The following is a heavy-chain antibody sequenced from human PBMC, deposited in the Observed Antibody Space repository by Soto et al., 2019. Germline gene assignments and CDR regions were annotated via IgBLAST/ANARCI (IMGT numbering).Heavy chain of an antibody. D-gene: IGHD5-12*01. CDR2: ISFSGAT. V-gene: IGHV4-59*01. CDR1: GVSITSYF. Sequence: KTSETLSLTCTVSGVSITSYFWSWIRQTPGKGLDWIGSISFSGATYSNPSLKGRAALSVDTSENHLSLTLNSVTSADTAVYFCARDRRDGYKRNSEFWDQGNQVIVSS. J-gene: IGHJ4*02. CDR3: ARDRRDGYKRNSEF.